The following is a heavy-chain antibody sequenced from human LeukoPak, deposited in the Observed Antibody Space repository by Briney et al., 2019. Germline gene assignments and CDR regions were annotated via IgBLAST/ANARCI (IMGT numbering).Heavy chain of an antibody. Sequence: GASVKVSCKASGYTLTTHFMHWVRQAPGQGLEWMGIINPGGYSTSYAQKFRGRVTMTKDMSTSTAYMELRSLRSDDTAVYYCARGDSSGYPPWLYWGQGTLVTVSS. V-gene: IGHV1-46*01. CDR1: GYTLTTHF. J-gene: IGHJ4*02. CDR2: INPGGYST. CDR3: ARGDSSGYPPWLY. D-gene: IGHD3-22*01.